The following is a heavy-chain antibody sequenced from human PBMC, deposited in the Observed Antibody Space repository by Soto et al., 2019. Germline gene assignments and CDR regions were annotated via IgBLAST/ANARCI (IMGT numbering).Heavy chain of an antibody. CDR1: GGSISSYY. Sequence: QVQLQESGPGLVKPSETLSLTCTVSGGSISSYYWSWIRQSPGKGLEWIGDIYYSGSTNYNPSLTSRVTILVATSKNPCSLKLSSVTAADTAVYYCARHEGGYCSGGSCYSGDAFDIWGQGTMVTVSS. CDR2: IYYSGST. D-gene: IGHD2-15*01. CDR3: ARHEGGYCSGGSCYSGDAFDI. V-gene: IGHV4-59*08. J-gene: IGHJ3*02.